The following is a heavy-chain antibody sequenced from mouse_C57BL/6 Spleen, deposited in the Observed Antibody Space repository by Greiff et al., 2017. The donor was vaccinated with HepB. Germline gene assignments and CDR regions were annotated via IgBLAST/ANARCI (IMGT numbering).Heavy chain of an antibody. Sequence: QVQLQQSGAELARPGASVKLSCKASGYTFTSYGISWVKQRTGQGLEWIGEIYPRCGNTYYNEKFKGKATLTADKSSSTAYMELRSLTSEDSAVYFCARKGTYYGTGYWGQGTTLTVSS. CDR1: GYTFTSYG. D-gene: IGHD1-1*01. J-gene: IGHJ2*01. V-gene: IGHV1-81*01. CDR3: ARKGTYYGTGY. CDR2: IYPRCGNT.